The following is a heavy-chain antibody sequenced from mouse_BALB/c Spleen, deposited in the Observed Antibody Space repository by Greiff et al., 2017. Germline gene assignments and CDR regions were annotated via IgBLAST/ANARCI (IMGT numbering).Heavy chain of an antibody. V-gene: IGHV1-53*01. CDR3: NWDVGGFDY. J-gene: IGHJ2*01. CDR2: INPSNGGT. D-gene: IGHD4-1*01. CDR1: GYTFTSYY. Sequence: QVQLKQPGAELVKPGASVKLSCKASGYTFTSYYMYWVKQRPGQGLEWIGGINPSNGGTNFNEKFKSKATLTVDTSSSTAYMQLSSLTSEDSAVYYCNWDVGGFDYWGQGTTLTVSS.